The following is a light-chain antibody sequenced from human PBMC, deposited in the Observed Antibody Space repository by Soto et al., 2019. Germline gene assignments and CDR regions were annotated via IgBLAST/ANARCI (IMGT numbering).Light chain of an antibody. CDR3: QQRKNWPATWT. Sequence: EIVLTQSPATLSLSPGERATLSCRASQSVSSYLAWYQHKPGQAPRLLIYDASKRATGIPAWFNGSGSGTDFPLPISSLEPEAFGVYYCQQRKNWPATWTFGQGTRVEIK. CDR1: QSVSSY. CDR2: DAS. V-gene: IGKV3-11*01. J-gene: IGKJ1*01.